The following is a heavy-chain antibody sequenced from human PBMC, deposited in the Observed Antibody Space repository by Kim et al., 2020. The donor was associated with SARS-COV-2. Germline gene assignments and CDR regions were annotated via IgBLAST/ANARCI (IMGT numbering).Heavy chain of an antibody. CDR3: ARRVTSNPRYGFDI. V-gene: IGHV4-59*08. CDR2: IYYSGGT. J-gene: IGHJ3*02. Sequence: SETLSLTCTVSGGSMNSYYWNWIRQSPGKGLEWIGSIYYSGGTNYNPSLKNRVTMSVDTSKNHFSLMLSSVTDADTAIYYCARRVTSNPRYGFDIWGQGTMVTASS. CDR1: GGSMNSYY.